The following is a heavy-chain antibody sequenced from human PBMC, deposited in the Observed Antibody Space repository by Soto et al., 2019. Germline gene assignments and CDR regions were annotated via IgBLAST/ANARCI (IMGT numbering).Heavy chain of an antibody. V-gene: IGHV3-33*01. CDR2: IWYDGSNK. D-gene: IGHD6-6*01. J-gene: IGHJ6*02. CDR3: ARDRIAARRTYYYYGMDV. Sequence: QVQLVESGGGVVQPGRSLRLSCAASGFTFSSYGMHWVRQAPAKGLEWVAVIWYDGSNKYYADSVRGRFTISRDNSKNTLYLQMNSLRDEDTAVYYCARDRIAARRTYYYYGMDVWGQGTTVTVSS. CDR1: GFTFSSYG.